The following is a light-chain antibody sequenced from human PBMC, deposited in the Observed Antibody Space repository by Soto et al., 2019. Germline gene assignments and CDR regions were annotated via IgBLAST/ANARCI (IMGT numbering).Light chain of an antibody. J-gene: IGLJ3*02. CDR2: DVS. V-gene: IGLV2-11*01. CDR3: GSYAGSYTWV. Sequence: QSVLTQPRSVSGSPGPSVTISCTGTSSDVGGYNYVSWYQQHPGKAPKLMIYDVSKRPSGVPDRFSGSKSGNTASLTISVLQAEDEADYYCGSYAGSYTWVFGGGTQLTVL. CDR1: SSDVGGYNY.